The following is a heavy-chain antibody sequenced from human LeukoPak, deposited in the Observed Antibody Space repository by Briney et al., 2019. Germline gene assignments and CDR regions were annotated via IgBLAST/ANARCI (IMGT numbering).Heavy chain of an antibody. CDR1: GFTFSSYG. CDR3: ARDLSWFDP. Sequence: PGGSLRLSCAASGFTFSSYGMDWVRQAPGMGLEWVSVIYSGGATYYADSVKGRFTISRDNSKNTLYLQMNSLRAEDSAVYYCARDLSWFDPWGQGTLVTVSS. J-gene: IGHJ5*02. CDR2: IYSGGAT. V-gene: IGHV3-66*01.